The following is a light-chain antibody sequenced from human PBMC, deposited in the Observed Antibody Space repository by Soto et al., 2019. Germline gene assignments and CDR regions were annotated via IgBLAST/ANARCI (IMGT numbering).Light chain of an antibody. CDR1: SSDVGGYNY. CDR2: EVS. V-gene: IGLV2-14*01. CDR3: SSYTSSSTQV. Sequence: QSALTQPASGSRSPGQSITISCTGTSSDVGGYNYVSWYQQHPGKAPKLMIYEVSNRPSGVSNRFSGSKSGNTASLTISGLQAEDEADYYCSSYTSSSTQVFGTGTKGTVL. J-gene: IGLJ1*01.